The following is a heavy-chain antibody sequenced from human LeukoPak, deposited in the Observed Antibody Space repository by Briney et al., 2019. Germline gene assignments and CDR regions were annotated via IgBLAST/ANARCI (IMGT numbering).Heavy chain of an antibody. CDR3: ARLKSPPSRGWFDP. CDR1: GGSISSSSYY. J-gene: IGHJ5*02. Sequence: SETLSLTCTVSGGSISSSSYYWGWIRQPPGKGLEWIGSIYYSGSTYYNPSLKSRVTISVDTSKNQFSLKLSSVTAADTAVYYCARLKSPPSRGWFDPWGQGTLVTVSS. V-gene: IGHV4-39*01. CDR2: IYYSGST.